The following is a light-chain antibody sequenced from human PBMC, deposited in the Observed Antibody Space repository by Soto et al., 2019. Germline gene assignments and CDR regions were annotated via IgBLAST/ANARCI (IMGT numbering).Light chain of an antibody. CDR2: RAS. V-gene: IGKV3-20*01. CDR3: HLCGSPPLDT. CDR1: QTISSSF. J-gene: IGKJ3*01. Sequence: EIVLTQSPGTLSLSPGERATLSCRASQTISSSFLARYQQKPGPAPRLLIYRASSSAPGIPDRFSGSGSWTDFTLTISRLEPEDFAVYYCHLCGSPPLDTFGHGTNVEIK.